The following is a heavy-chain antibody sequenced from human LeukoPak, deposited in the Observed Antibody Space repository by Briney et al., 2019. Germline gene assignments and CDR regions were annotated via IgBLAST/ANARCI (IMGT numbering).Heavy chain of an antibody. D-gene: IGHD5-18*01. CDR3: ARLGRGYSYGYADY. CDR2: IYYSGST. J-gene: IGHJ4*02. CDR1: GVSISSYY. Sequence: SETLSLTCTVSGVSISSYYWSWIRQPPGKGLEWIGYIYYSGSTNYNPSLKSRVTISVDTSKNQFSLKLSSVTAADTAVYYCARLGRGYSYGYADYWGQGTLVTVSS. V-gene: IGHV4-59*08.